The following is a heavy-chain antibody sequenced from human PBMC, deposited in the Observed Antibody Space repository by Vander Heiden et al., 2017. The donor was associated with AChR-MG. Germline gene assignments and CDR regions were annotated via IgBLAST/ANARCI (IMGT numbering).Heavy chain of an antibody. CDR1: GGSISSGAYY. CDR3: AREAITMIDPRYFDL. D-gene: IGHD3-22*01. CDR2: IYYSGST. V-gene: IGHV4-30-4*01. J-gene: IGHJ2*01. Sequence: QVQLQESGPGLVKPSQTLSLTCTVSGGSISSGAYYWSWIRQPPGKGLEWIGYIYYSGSTYYNPSLKSRVTISVDTSKNQFSLKLSSVTAADTAVYYCAREAITMIDPRYFDLWGRGTLVTVSS.